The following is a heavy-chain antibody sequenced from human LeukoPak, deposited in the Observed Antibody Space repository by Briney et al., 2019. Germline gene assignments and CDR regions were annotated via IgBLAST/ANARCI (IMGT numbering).Heavy chain of an antibody. CDR1: GFTFSSYA. V-gene: IGHV3-64D*06. Sequence: GWCLRLSCSASGFTFSSYAMHWVRPAPGKGLAYVSAISSNGGSTYYADSVKGRFTISRDNSKNTLYLQMSSLRAEDTAVYYCVNTGSIVVVPAAMSFDYWGQGTLVTVSS. D-gene: IGHD2-2*01. CDR3: VNTGSIVVVPAAMSFDY. CDR2: ISSNGGST. J-gene: IGHJ4*02.